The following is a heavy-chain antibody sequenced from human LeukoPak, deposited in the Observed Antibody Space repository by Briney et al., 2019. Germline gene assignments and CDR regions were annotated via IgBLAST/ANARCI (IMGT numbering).Heavy chain of an antibody. J-gene: IGHJ4*02. Sequence: ASVKVSCKASGYTFTSYYMHWVRQAPGQGLEWIGWINPNSGGTNFAQKFQGRVAMTRDTSISTAYLELGSLRSDDTAVYFCARARWQLVPYFDSWGQGTLVTVSS. D-gene: IGHD6-6*01. CDR2: INPNSGGT. CDR1: GYTFTSYY. V-gene: IGHV1-2*02. CDR3: ARARWQLVPYFDS.